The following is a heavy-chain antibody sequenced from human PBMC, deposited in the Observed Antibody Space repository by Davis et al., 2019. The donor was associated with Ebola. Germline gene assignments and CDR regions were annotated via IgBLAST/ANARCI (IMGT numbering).Heavy chain of an antibody. D-gene: IGHD4-11*01. J-gene: IGHJ4*02. CDR3: AIGVRGSLEPNDYSDYGDGVFDS. V-gene: IGHV3-23*01. Sequence: GESLKISCAASGFTFSSYGMNWVRQAPGKGLEWVSALGGSGSKTYYADSVKGRFTISRDNAKNTLDLQMNSLRGEDTAVYYCAIGVRGSLEPNDYSDYGDGVFDSWGLGTLVTVSS. CDR2: LGGSGSKT. CDR1: GFTFSSYG.